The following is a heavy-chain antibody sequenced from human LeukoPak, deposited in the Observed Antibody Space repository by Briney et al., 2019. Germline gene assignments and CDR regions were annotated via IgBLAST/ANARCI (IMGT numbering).Heavy chain of an antibody. D-gene: IGHD4-17*01. Sequence: GGSLRLSCAASGFTFSSYSMNWVRQAPGKGLEWVSSISSSSYIYYADSVKGRFTISRDNAKNSLYLQMNSLRAEDTAVYYCARVGRWSTVTTYFDYWGQGTLVTVSS. CDR2: ISSSSYI. J-gene: IGHJ4*02. CDR3: ARVGRWSTVTTYFDY. CDR1: GFTFSSYS. V-gene: IGHV3-21*01.